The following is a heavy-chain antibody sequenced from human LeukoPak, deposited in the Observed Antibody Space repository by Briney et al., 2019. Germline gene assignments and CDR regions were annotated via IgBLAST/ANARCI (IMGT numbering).Heavy chain of an antibody. CDR2: IYTSGSI. V-gene: IGHV4-61*02. J-gene: IGHJ4*02. CDR1: GGSISSGNYY. Sequence: SQTLSLTCTVSGGSISSGNYYWNWIRQPAGKGLEWIGRIYTSGSITYNPSLKSRVTISVDTSKNQFSLKMSSVTAADTAVYYCARLVVVAATGLEGFDYWGQGTLVIVSS. CDR3: ARLVVVAATGLEGFDY. D-gene: IGHD2-15*01.